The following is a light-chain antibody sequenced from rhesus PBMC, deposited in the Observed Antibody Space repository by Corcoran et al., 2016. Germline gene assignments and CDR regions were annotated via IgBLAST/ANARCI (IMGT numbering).Light chain of an antibody. V-gene: IGKV1-25*01. CDR2: KAS. CDR1: QDITNN. J-gene: IGKJ2*01. Sequence: DIQMTQSPSSLSASIGDRVTITCQASQDITNNLAWYQQKPGKVPNLLIYKASTLNRGVPSRFSGSGSGKDFTLTISSLQPEDFASYYCQHGYGTPLYSFGQGTKVEIK. CDR3: QHGYGTPLYS.